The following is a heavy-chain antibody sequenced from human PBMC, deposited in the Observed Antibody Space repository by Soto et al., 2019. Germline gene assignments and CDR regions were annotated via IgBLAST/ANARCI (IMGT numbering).Heavy chain of an antibody. CDR2: IIPIFGTA. CDR3: ARERGGGNSSLWSSEYYYGMDV. D-gene: IGHD2-21*02. J-gene: IGHJ6*02. V-gene: IGHV1-69*13. Sequence: SVKVSCKASGGTFSSYAISWVRQAPGQGLEWMGGIIPIFGTANYAQKFQGRVTITADESTSTAYMELSSLRSEDTAVYYCARERGGGNSSLWSSEYYYGMDVWGQGTTVTVSS. CDR1: GGTFSSYA.